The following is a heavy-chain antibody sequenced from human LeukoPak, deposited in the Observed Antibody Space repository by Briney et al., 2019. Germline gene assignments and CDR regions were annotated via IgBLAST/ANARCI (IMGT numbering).Heavy chain of an antibody. J-gene: IGHJ5*02. CDR1: GGPISSYY. D-gene: IGHD4-11*01. CDR2: IYYSGST. V-gene: IGHV4-59*01. Sequence: SSETLSLTCTVSGGPISSYYWSWIRQPPGKGLEWIGYIYYSGSTNYNPSLKSRVTISVDTSKNQFSLKLSSVTAADTAVYYCARDRPPYSNYAHNWFDPWGQGTLVTVSS. CDR3: ARDRPPYSNYAHNWFDP.